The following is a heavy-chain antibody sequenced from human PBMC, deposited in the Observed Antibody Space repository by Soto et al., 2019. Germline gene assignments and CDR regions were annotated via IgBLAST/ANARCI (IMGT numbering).Heavy chain of an antibody. Sequence: PSETLSLTCRLSGGSITGAYYWNWIRQHPGKGLEWIGSIHYRGSTYYNPSLKTRITISPDRSNNQFSLNLSSVTAADTAVYYCARVRDSFGLDVWGQGTTVTVSS. V-gene: IGHV4-31*03. J-gene: IGHJ6*02. CDR2: IHYRGST. CDR3: ARVRDSFGLDV. D-gene: IGHD2-15*01. CDR1: GGSITGAYY.